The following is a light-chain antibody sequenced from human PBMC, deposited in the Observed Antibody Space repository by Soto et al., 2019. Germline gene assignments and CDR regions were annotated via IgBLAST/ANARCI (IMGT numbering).Light chain of an antibody. V-gene: IGLV2-14*01. CDR1: SSDLGGFNY. CDR2: EVS. J-gene: IGLJ3*02. CDR3: SSYTSSSTRV. Sequence: QSALTQPASVSGSPGQSITISCTGSSSDLGGFNYVSWYQIHPGKAPRLIVYEVSNRPSGVSNRFSGSKSGNTASLTISGLQADDEAVYFCSSYTSSSTRVFGGGTKLTVL.